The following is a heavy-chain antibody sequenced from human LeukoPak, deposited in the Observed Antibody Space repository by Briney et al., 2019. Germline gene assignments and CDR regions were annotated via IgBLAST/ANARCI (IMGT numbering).Heavy chain of an antibody. J-gene: IGHJ4*02. CDR3: ARGRELYYYDSSGYSGY. V-gene: IGHV1-2*02. CDR1: GYTFTGYY. Sequence: ASVKVSCKASGYTFTGYYMHWVRQAPGQGLEWMGWINPNSGGTNYAQKFQGRVTMTRDTSISTAYMELSRLRSDDTAVYYCARGRELYYYDSSGYSGYWGQGTLVTVSS. CDR2: INPNSGGT. D-gene: IGHD3-22*01.